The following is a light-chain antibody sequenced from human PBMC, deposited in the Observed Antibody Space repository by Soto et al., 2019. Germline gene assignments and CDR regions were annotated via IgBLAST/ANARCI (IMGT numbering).Light chain of an antibody. CDR1: QSVSSNY. CDR2: GAS. CDR3: QQYDSSPFT. V-gene: IGKV3-20*01. J-gene: IGKJ5*01. Sequence: EIVLTQSPGTLSLSPGERATLSCRASQSVSSNYLAWYRQRPGQAPRLLIYGASSRATGIPDRFSGSGSGTDFTLTISRLEPDDFAVYYCQQYDSSPFTFGQGTRLEMK.